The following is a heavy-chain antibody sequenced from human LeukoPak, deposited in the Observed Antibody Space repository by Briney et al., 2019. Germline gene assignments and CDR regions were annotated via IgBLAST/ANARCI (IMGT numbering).Heavy chain of an antibody. Sequence: ASVKVSCKASGYTFTGYFMHWVRQAPGQRLEWMGWINPNTGDTRYTQKFQGRVTMTRDTSISTAYLELSRLRSDDTALYYCARKSMAAVGTFDYWGQGTLVTVSS. CDR3: ARKSMAAVGTFDY. V-gene: IGHV1-2*02. CDR2: INPNTGDT. J-gene: IGHJ4*02. CDR1: GYTFTGYF. D-gene: IGHD6-13*01.